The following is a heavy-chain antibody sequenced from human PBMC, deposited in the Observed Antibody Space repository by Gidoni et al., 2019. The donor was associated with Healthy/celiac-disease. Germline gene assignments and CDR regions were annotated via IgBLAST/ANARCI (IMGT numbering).Heavy chain of an antibody. J-gene: IGHJ4*02. D-gene: IGHD6-19*01. CDR3: AKTDSGWYFFDY. Sequence: EVQLLESGGGLVQPGGSLRLSCAASGFTFSSYAMSWVRQAPGKGREWVSAISGSCGSTYYADSVKGRFTISSDNSKNTLYLQMNSLRAEDTAVYYCAKTDSGWYFFDYWGQGTLVTVSS. CDR1: GFTFSSYA. CDR2: ISGSCGST. V-gene: IGHV3-23*01.